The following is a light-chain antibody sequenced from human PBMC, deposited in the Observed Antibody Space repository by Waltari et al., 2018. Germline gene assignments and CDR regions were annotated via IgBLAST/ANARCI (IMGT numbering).Light chain of an antibody. CDR1: QSVSRW. V-gene: IGKV3-20*01. CDR3: QKYGTLPAT. Sequence: EIVLTQPPGTLSLSPGERATLSCRASQSVSRWLAWYQQKPGQPPRLLIYGASSRATGIPDRFSGSGSGTDFSLTISRLEPEDFAVYYCQKYGTLPATFGQGTRVEVK. J-gene: IGKJ1*01. CDR2: GAS.